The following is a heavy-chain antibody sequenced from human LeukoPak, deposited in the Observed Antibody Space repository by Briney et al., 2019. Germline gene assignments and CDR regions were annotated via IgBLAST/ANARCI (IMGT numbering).Heavy chain of an antibody. J-gene: IGHJ6*02. CDR1: GATFSSYA. Sequence: SVKVSCTASGATFSSYAISWVRQAPGQGLEWMGRIIPILGIANYAQKFQGRVTITADKSTSTAYMELSSLRSEDTAVYYCAGVVVVAATRYYYGMDVWGQGTTVTVSS. D-gene: IGHD2-15*01. CDR2: IIPILGIA. V-gene: IGHV1-69*04. CDR3: AGVVVVAATRYYYGMDV.